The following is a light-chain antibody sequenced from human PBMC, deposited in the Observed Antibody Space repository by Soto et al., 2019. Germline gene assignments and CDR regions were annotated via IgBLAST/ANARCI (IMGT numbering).Light chain of an antibody. J-gene: IGKJ1*01. CDR3: QQYNSYST. CDR2: DAS. Sequence: DIQMTQSPSTLSASVGDRVTITCRASQSISSWLAWYQQKPGKAPKLLIYDASSCESGVPSRFSGSGSGTEFTITISSLQPGDFATYYCQQYNSYSTFGQGTKVETK. CDR1: QSISSW. V-gene: IGKV1-5*01.